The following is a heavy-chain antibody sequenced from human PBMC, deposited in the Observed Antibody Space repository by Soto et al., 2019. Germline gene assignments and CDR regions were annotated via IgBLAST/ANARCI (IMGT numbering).Heavy chain of an antibody. D-gene: IGHD2-2*01. CDR3: ARDYRYCSSTSCFNWFDP. Sequence: SETLSLTCTVSGGSISSGDYYWSWIRQPPGKGLEWVGYIYYSGSTYYNPSLKSRVTISVDTSKNQFSLKLSSVTAADTAVYYCARDYRYCSSTSCFNWFDPWGQGTLVTVSS. CDR2: IYYSGST. CDR1: GGSISSGDYY. J-gene: IGHJ5*02. V-gene: IGHV4-30-4*01.